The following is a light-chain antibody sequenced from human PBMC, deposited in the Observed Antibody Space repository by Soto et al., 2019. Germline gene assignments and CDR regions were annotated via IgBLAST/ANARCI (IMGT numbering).Light chain of an antibody. J-gene: IGKJ1*01. CDR3: QQYSSYSLT. Sequence: SRLSQSLSTVSASVEDRDTITCRASRSIINWLAWYQQKSGKGPKLLIYKASNLQTGVPSRFSGSGYGTEFTLTISSLQPDDVATYYCQQYSSYSLTFGQGTMVDIK. CDR1: RSIINW. V-gene: IGKV1-5*03. CDR2: KAS.